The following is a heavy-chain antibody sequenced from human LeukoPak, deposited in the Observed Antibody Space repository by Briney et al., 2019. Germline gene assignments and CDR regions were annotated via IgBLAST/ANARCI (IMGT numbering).Heavy chain of an antibody. CDR1: GFSLSTSGVG. V-gene: IGHV2-5*02. D-gene: IGHD3-9*01. CDR3: AHIKEELRYFDWLLSFDY. Sequence: SGPTLVKPTQTLTLTCTFSGFSLSTSGVGVGWIRQPPGKALEWLALIYWDDDKRYSPSLKSRLTITKDTSKNQVVLTMTNMDPVDTATYYCAHIKEELRYFDWLLSFDYWGQGTLVTVSS. CDR2: IYWDDDK. J-gene: IGHJ4*02.